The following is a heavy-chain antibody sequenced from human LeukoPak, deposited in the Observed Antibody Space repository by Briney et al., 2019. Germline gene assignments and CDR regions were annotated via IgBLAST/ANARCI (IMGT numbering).Heavy chain of an antibody. J-gene: IGHJ6*02. D-gene: IGHD1-26*01. V-gene: IGHV4-61*02. CDR1: GGSISSGSYY. CDR3: ARTVGPTEYYYGMDV. CDR2: IYTSGST. Sequence: SQTLSLTCTVSGGSISSGSYYWSWIRQPAGKGXXXXXXIYTSGSTNYNPSLRSRVTISVDTSKNQVSLKLSSVTAADTAVYYCARTVGPTEYYYGMDVWGQGTTVTVSS.